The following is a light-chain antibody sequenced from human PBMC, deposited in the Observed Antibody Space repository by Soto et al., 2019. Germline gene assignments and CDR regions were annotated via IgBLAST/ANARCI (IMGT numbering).Light chain of an antibody. CDR2: DVS. CDR1: QSVGIK. CDR3: QQYNTWPSP. V-gene: IGKV3-15*01. J-gene: IGKJ5*01. Sequence: EIVMRQSPATLSVSPGERATLSCRASQSVGIKVTWYQQKPGQAPRLLIYDVSTRATGVPARFSGTGSETDFTLTISGLQSEDSAVYFCQQYNTWPSPFGQGTRLEI.